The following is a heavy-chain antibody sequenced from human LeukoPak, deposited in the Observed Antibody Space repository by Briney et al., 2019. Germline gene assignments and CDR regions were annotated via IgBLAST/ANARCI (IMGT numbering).Heavy chain of an antibody. D-gene: IGHD1/OR15-1a*01. CDR1: GFTFSSYA. J-gene: IGHJ4*02. V-gene: IGHV3-30-3*01. Sequence: GGSLRLSYAASGFTFSSYALHWVRQAPGKGLEWVSVISYAGSSKHYADSVKGRFTISRDNAKYSLYLQMNSLRAEDTAIYYCARASPQQAFLFDYWGQGTLVTVSS. CDR3: ARASPQQAFLFDY. CDR2: ISYAGSSK.